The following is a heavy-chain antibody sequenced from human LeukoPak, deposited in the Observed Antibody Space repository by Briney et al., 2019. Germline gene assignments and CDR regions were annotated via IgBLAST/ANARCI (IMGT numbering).Heavy chain of an antibody. CDR2: IYPSGNI. D-gene: IGHD5-24*01. V-gene: IGHV3-53*01. J-gene: IGHJ4*02. Sequence: GGSLRLSCAASGFTFSSDWMHWVRQAPGKGLEWVSLIYPSGNIYYADSVKGRFTISRDNSKNTLFLQMSRLRAEDTAIYYCARTFVSGDGYKVGYFDYWGQGTLVTVSS. CDR3: ARTFVSGDGYKVGYFDY. CDR1: GFTFSSDW.